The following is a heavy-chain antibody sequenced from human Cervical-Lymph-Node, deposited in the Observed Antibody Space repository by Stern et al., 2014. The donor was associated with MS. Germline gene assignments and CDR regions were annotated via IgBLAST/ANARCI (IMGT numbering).Heavy chain of an antibody. CDR2: INPSGDTT. Sequence: VQLVQSGAEVKKPGASVKVSCQASGFTFTSYYIHCVRQAPGQGLEWMGIINPSGDTTTYAQMLQGRVTMTRDTSTSTVYMELSSLRSDDTAMYYCTKDSGSFSIDYWGQGTLVTVSS. J-gene: IGHJ4*02. D-gene: IGHD1-26*01. V-gene: IGHV1-46*03. CDR3: TKDSGSFSIDY. CDR1: GFTFTSYY.